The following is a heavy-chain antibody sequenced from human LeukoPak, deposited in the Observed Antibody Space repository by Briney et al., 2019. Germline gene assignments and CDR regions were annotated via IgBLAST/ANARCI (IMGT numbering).Heavy chain of an antibody. V-gene: IGHV4-59*01. CDR2: IYYSGST. CDR3: ARTYYDYVWGSYRFRFDP. J-gene: IGHJ5*02. D-gene: IGHD3-16*02. CDR1: GGSISSYY. Sequence: SETLSLTCTVSGGSISSYYWSWIRQPPGKGLEWIGYIYYSGSTNYNPSLKSRVTISVDTSKNQFSLKLSSVTAADTAVYYCARTYYDYVWGSYRFRFDPWGQGTLVTASS.